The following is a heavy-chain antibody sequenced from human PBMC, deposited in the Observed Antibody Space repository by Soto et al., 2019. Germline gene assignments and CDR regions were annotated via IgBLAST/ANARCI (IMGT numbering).Heavy chain of an antibody. Sequence: EVQLVESGGGLVKPGGSLRLSCAASGFTFSSYSMNWVRQAPGKGLEWVSSISSSSSYIYYADSVKGRFTISRDNAKNSLYLQMNSLRAEDTAVYYCARDSSSLGPPYYYGMDVWGQGTTVTVSS. CDR1: GFTFSSYS. CDR2: ISSSSSYI. J-gene: IGHJ6*02. CDR3: ARDSSSLGPPYYYGMDV. D-gene: IGHD6-6*01. V-gene: IGHV3-21*01.